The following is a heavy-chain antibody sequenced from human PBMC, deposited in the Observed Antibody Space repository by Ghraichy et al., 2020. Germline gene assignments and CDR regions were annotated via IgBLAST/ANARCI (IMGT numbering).Heavy chain of an antibody. CDR2: ISSSGSTI. Sequence: GGSLRLSCAASGFTFSDYYMSWIRQAPGQGLEWVSYISSSGSTIYYADSVKGRFTISRDNAKNSLYLQMNSLRAEDTAVYYCARDVFSWSTVGSDYWGQGTLVTVSS. CDR3: ARDVFSWSTVGSDY. V-gene: IGHV3-11*01. J-gene: IGHJ4*02. D-gene: IGHD4-17*01. CDR1: GFTFSDYY.